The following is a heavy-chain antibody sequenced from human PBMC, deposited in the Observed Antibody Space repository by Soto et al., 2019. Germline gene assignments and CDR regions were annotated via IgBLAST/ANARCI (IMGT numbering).Heavy chain of an antibody. CDR2: INYSGST. CDR1: GGSISSGGYY. V-gene: IGHV4-30-4*08. D-gene: IGHD7-27*01. J-gene: IGHJ4*02. Sequence: SETLSLTCTVSGGSISSGGYYWNWIRQHPGKGLEWIGEINYSGSTYYNTSLKSRVTISVDTSNNQFSLKLSSVSAADTAVYYCARGPSGDKVDYWGQGTLVTAPQ. CDR3: ARGPSGDKVDY.